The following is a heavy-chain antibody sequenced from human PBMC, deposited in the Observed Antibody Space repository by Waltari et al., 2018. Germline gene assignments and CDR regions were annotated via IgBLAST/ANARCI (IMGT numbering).Heavy chain of an antibody. J-gene: IGHJ4*02. CDR1: GYTFTSYD. D-gene: IGHD2-8*01. V-gene: IGHV1-8*01. Sequence: QVQLVQSGAEVKKPGASVKVSCKASGYTFTSYDINWVRQATGQGLEWMGWMNPNSGNTGYAQKFQGRVTMTRNTSISTAYMELSSLRSEDTAVYYCARNNYCTNGVCGVVDYWGQGTLVTVSS. CDR3: ARNNYCTNGVCGVVDY. CDR2: MNPNSGNT.